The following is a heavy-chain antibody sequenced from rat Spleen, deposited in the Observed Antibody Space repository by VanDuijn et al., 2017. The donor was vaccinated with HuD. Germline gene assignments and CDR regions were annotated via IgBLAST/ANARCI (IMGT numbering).Heavy chain of an antibody. V-gene: IGHV5-31*01. CDR2: ITHNDGST. CDR3: TRPLYGGYAY. Sequence: EVQLVESGGGLVQPGRSLKLSCVASGFTFNNYWMTWIRQAPGKGLEWVATITHNDGSTYYPDSVKGRFTISRDNAKSTLYLQMNSLQTEDTAIYFCTRPLYGGYAYWGQGTLVTVSS. D-gene: IGHD1-11*01. CDR1: GFTFNNYW. J-gene: IGHJ3*01.